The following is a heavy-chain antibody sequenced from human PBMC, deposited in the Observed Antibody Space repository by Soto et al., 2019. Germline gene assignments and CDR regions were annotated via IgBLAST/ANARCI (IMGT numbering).Heavy chain of an antibody. J-gene: IGHJ6*02. Sequence: ASVKVSCKASGYTFTGYYMHWVRQAPGQELEWMGWINPNSGGTNYAQKFQGWVTMTKDTSISTAYMELSRLRSDDTAVYYCARGENSSSWYLYYYYYGMDVWGQGTTVTVSS. CDR2: INPNSGGT. CDR1: GYTFTGYY. D-gene: IGHD6-13*01. V-gene: IGHV1-2*04. CDR3: ARGENSSSWYLYYYYYGMDV.